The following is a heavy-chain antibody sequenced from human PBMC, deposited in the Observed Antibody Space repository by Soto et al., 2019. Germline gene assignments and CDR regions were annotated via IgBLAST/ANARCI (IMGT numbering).Heavy chain of an antibody. CDR1: GFTFSSYA. D-gene: IGHD2-2*01. J-gene: IGHJ4*02. CDR2: ISGSGGST. Sequence: PGGSLRLSCAASGFTFSSYAMSWVRQAPGKGLEWVSAISGSGGSTYYADSVKGRFTISRDNSKNTLYLQMNSLRAEDTAVYYCAKDRPVGYCSSTSCYFDYWGQGTQVTVSS. CDR3: AKDRPVGYCSSTSCYFDY. V-gene: IGHV3-23*01.